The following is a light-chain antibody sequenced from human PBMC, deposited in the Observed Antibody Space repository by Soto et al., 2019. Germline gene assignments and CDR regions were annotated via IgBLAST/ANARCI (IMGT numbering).Light chain of an antibody. CDR1: SMDVGRYGY. CDR2: EVS. Sequence: QSGLTQLSSRSGSPVHWITISCTGTSMDVGRYGYVSWYQQHPGKAPKLIIFEVSNRPSGVSTRFSGSKSDNTASLTISGLQAEEEADYYCSSYSTTSSPHVLFGGGTQLTVL. V-gene: IGLV2-14*01. J-gene: IGLJ7*01. CDR3: SSYSTTSSPHVL.